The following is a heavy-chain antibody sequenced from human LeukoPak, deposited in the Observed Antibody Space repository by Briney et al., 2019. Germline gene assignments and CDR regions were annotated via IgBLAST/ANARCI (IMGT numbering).Heavy chain of an antibody. D-gene: IGHD3-10*01. J-gene: IGHJ4*02. V-gene: IGHV3-30*02. CDR2: LHFDGIIK. CDR3: ARDATAGYGSGSYSPVYFDY. CDR1: GFSFSTFG. Sequence: GGSLRLSCAASGFSFSTFGMHWVRQAPGKGLEWVAFLHFDGIIKWSADPVKGRFTISRDNSKNTLYLQMNSLRAEDTAVYYCARDATAGYGSGSYSPVYFDYWGQGTLVTVSS.